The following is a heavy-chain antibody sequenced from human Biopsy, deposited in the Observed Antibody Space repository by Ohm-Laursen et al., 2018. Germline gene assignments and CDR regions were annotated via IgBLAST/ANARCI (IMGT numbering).Heavy chain of an antibody. Sequence: GESLKISCKCSRDSFINYWIGWVRQMPGKGLEYMGIIYPEDSDNRYSPSFQGQVIISVDMSISTAYLQWSSLKASDSGMYYWVRPGSPRHCSGGYCATGWFDSWGQGTLVTVSS. CDR3: VRPGSPRHCSGGYCATGWFDS. V-gene: IGHV5-51*01. CDR1: RDSFINYW. CDR2: IYPEDSDN. D-gene: IGHD2-15*01. J-gene: IGHJ5*01.